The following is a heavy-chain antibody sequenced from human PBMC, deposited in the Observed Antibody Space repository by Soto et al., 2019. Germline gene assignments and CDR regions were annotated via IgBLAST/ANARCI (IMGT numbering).Heavy chain of an antibody. D-gene: IGHD3-22*01. J-gene: IGHJ5*02. Sequence: ASVKVSCKASGYTFTSYAMHWVRQAPGQRLEWMGWINAGNGNTKYSQKFQGRVTITRDTSASTAYMELSSLRSEDTAVYYCARDLVSTYYYDSSGYLNWFDPWGQGTLVTVSS. V-gene: IGHV1-3*01. CDR2: INAGNGNT. CDR1: GYTFTSYA. CDR3: ARDLVSTYYYDSSGYLNWFDP.